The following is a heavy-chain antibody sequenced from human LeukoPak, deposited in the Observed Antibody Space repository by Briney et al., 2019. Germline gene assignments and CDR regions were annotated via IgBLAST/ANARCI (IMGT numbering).Heavy chain of an antibody. CDR3: ATLTIFGMVLAFFDH. J-gene: IGHJ4*02. V-gene: IGHV4-39*07. CDR2: IYYSGST. CDR1: VGPISSNTDA. Sequence: SETLSLTCTVPVGPISSNTDASGWIRQPRGKGQECTGSIYYSGSTYYNTSLGSRVAISVYTCTSPLSLKLSSVAAADTAVYYCATLTIFGMVLAFFDHWGEGSLVTVSS. D-gene: IGHD3-3*01.